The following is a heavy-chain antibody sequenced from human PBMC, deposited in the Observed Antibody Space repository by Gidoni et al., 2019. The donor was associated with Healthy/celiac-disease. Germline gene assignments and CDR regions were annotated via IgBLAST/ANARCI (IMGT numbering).Heavy chain of an antibody. CDR1: GGTISHYT. V-gene: IGHV1-69*01. CDR2: NIPILGTA. Sequence: QVQLVQSGAEATQPGHSVKVSGKASGGTISHYTIRCVRQAPVQGLEVMGGNIPILGTANYAQKFQGRVTIPADESTSTAYMELSSLRSEDTTVYYCARGEPDYYGSGSYYNVFDYWGQGTLVTVSS. CDR3: ARGEPDYYGSGSYYNVFDY. J-gene: IGHJ4*02. D-gene: IGHD3-10*01.